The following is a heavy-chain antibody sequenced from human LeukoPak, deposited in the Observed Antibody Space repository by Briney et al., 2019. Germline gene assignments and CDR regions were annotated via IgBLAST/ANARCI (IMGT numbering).Heavy chain of an antibody. V-gene: IGHV4-4*09. D-gene: IGHD3-3*01. CDR2: IYTSGST. CDR1: GGSISSYY. CDR3: ARLNSDYDFWSGYYSTYYYYYMDV. Sequence: SETLSLTCTVSGGSISSYYWSWIRQPPGKGLEWIGYIYTSGSTNYNPSLKSRVTISVDTSKNQFSLKLSSVTAADTAVYYCARLNSDYDFWSGYYSTYYYYYMDVWGKGTTVTVSS. J-gene: IGHJ6*03.